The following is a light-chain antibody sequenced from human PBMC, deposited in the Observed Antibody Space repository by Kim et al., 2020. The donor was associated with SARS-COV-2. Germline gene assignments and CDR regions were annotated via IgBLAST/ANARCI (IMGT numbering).Light chain of an antibody. J-gene: IGLJ3*02. CDR1: SGSIARNY. CDR2: EDN. CDR3: QSYDSSNRV. Sequence: GRTVPISGTGSSGSIARNYVQWYQQRPGSAPTTVIYEDNQRPSGVPDRFSGSIDSSSNSASLTISGLKTGDEADYYCQSYDSSNRVFGGGTQLTVL. V-gene: IGLV6-57*02.